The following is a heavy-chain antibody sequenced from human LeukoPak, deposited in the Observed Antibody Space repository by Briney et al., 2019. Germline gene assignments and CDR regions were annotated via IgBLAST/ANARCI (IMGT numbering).Heavy chain of an antibody. CDR1: GGSISSSSYY. CDR2: IYYSGST. J-gene: IGHJ5*02. CDR3: ARSFNYYGSGSYPGEFDP. D-gene: IGHD3-10*01. Sequence: SETLSLTCTVSGGSISSSSYYWGWIRQPPGKGLEWIGSIYYSGSTYYNPSLKSRVTISVDTSKNQFSLKLSSVTAADTAVYYCARSFNYYGSGSYPGEFDPWGQGTLVTVSS. V-gene: IGHV4-39*07.